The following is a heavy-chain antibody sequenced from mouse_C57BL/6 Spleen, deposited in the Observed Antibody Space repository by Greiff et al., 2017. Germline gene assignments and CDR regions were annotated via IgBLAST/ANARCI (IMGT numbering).Heavy chain of an antibody. CDR3: AREIASHWYFDV. D-gene: IGHD6-1*01. CDR2: IDPNSGGT. V-gene: IGHV1-72*01. J-gene: IGHJ1*03. Sequence: QVHVKQPGAELVKPGASVKLSCKASGYTFTSYWMHWVKQRPGRGLEWIGRIDPNSGGTKYNEKFKSKATLTVDKPSSTAYMQLSSLTSEDSAFYYCAREIASHWYFDVWGTGTSVTVSS. CDR1: GYTFTSYW.